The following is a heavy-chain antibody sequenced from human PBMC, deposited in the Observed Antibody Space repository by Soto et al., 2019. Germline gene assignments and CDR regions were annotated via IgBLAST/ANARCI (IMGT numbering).Heavy chain of an antibody. CDR2: KYDTGST. CDR3: ARWWTRCSRC. V-gene: IGHV4-59*01. CDR1: IGFISSYF. Sequence: PSATMSLTRTVSIGFISSYFWSWSRQAPGKGLEWIAFKYDTGSTNYNPSLKGRVSISVDASKNQISLTVNSVTAADTAVDDCARWWTRCSRCWGQGMLVTV. J-gene: IGHJ1*01. D-gene: IGHD2-2*01.